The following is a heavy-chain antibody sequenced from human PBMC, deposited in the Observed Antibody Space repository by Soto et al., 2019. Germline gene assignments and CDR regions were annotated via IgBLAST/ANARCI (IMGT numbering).Heavy chain of an antibody. D-gene: IGHD3-22*01. CDR3: ARDSRSGYYLEF. CDR1: GDSISNGGYS. Sequence: QLQLQESGSGLVKPSQTLSLTCAVSGDSISNGGYSWNWIRQPPGKGLEWIGYIYHSGGTDYNPSLKSRVTITVDSSNNQFSLKLSSVTAAATDVYYCARDSRSGYYLEFWGQGTLVTVSS. V-gene: IGHV4-30-2*01. CDR2: IYHSGGT. J-gene: IGHJ4*02.